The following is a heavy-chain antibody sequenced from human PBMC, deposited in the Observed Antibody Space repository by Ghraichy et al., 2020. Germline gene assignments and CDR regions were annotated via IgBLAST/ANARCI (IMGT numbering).Heavy chain of an antibody. V-gene: IGHV3-66*01. CDR3: ARDSYYDSIGRYYYYYYGMDV. D-gene: IGHD3-22*01. CDR1: GVSVSYNY. J-gene: IGHJ6*02. CDR2: IYADNSS. Sequence: GGSLRLSCAASGVSVSYNYMSWVRQAPGKGLEWVSLIYADNSSYYADSLKGRVTISRDNSKNTVYLQMNSLRTEDTAVYYCARDSYYDSIGRYYYYYYGMDVWGQGTTVTVSS.